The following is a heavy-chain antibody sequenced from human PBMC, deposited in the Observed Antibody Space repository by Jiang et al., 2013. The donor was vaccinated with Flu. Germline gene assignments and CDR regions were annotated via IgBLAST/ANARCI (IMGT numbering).Heavy chain of an antibody. CDR3: ARDYGLVSSGWYFDY. V-gene: IGHV4-38-2*02. Sequence: LLKPSETLSLTCAVSGYSISSGYYWGWIRQPPGKGLEWIGSIYHSGSTYYNPSLKSRVTISVDTSKNLFSLKLSSVTAADTAVYYCARDYGLVSSGWYFDYWGQGTLVTVSS. CDR1: GYSISSGYY. D-gene: IGHD6-19*01. J-gene: IGHJ4*02. CDR2: IYHSGST.